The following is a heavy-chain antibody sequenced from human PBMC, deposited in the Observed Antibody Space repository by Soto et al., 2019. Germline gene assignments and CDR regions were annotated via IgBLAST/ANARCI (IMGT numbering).Heavy chain of an antibody. CDR3: ARERGYDSPHAS. Sequence: SETLSLTCPVSGDSINNGVYHWSWIRKPPGGGLEWIGYTYNSGSTFYTPSLRSRLAISAETANNQFSLRLRSLTAADTAVYYCARERGYDSPHASWSQGLLVAVSS. D-gene: IGHD5-12*01. CDR1: GDSINNGVYH. CDR2: TYNSGST. J-gene: IGHJ5*02. V-gene: IGHV4-30-4*02.